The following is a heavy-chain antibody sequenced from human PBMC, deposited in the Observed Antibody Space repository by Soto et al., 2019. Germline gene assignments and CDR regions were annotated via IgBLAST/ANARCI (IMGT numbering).Heavy chain of an antibody. CDR3: ASLIVATIISGDY. CDR2: ISGSGGST. D-gene: IGHD5-12*01. CDR1: GFTFSSYA. Sequence: PGGSLRLSCAASGFTFSSYAMSWVRQAPGKGLEWVSAISGSGGSTYYADSVKGRFTISRDNSKNTLYLQMNSLRAEDTAVYYCASLIVATIISGDYWGQGTLVTVSS. V-gene: IGHV3-23*01. J-gene: IGHJ4*02.